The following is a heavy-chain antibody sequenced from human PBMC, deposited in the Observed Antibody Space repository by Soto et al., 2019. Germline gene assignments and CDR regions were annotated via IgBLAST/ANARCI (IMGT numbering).Heavy chain of an antibody. CDR3: ETMAGSGYYYSGFDY. Sequence: SLKGSCKSSGGGFTIYGGSWVRQAPGQGLEWMGWISAYNGNTNYAQKLQGRVTMTTDTSTSTAYMELRSLRSDDTAVYYCETMAGSGYYYSGFDYWGQRTLVTVSS. V-gene: IGHV1-18*01. J-gene: IGHJ4*02. CDR2: ISAYNGNT. CDR1: GGGFTIYG. D-gene: IGHD3-22*01.